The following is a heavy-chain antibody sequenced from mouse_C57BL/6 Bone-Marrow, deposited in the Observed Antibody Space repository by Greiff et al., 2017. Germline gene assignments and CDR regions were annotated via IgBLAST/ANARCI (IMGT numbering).Heavy chain of an antibody. CDR1: GYTFTSYW. J-gene: IGHJ4*01. D-gene: IGHD1-1*01. V-gene: IGHV1-64*01. Sequence: VQLQQPGAELVKPGASVKLSCKASGYTFTSYWMHWVKQRPGQGLEWIGLIHPNSGSTNYNEKFKSKATLTVDKSSSTAYMQLSSLTSEDSAVYYCAREGYYYGSSYLYYYAMDDWGQGTSGTVAS. CDR2: IHPNSGST. CDR3: AREGYYYGSSYLYYYAMDD.